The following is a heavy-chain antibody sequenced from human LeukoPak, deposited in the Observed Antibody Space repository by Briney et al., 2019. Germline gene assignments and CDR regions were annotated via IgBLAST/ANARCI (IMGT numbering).Heavy chain of an antibody. J-gene: IGHJ6*03. CDR2: INPNSGGT. CDR3: ARELRFLEWLLDYYYMDV. CDR1: GYTFTGYY. V-gene: IGHV1-2*02. Sequence: GASVKVSCKASGYTFTGYYMHWVRQAPGQGLEWMGWINPNSGGTNYAQKFQGRVTMTRDTSISTAYMELSRLRSDDTAVYYCARELRFLEWLLDYYYMDVWGKGTTVTVSS. D-gene: IGHD3-3*01.